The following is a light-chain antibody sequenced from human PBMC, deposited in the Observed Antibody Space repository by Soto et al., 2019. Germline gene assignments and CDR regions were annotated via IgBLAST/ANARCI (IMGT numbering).Light chain of an antibody. CDR1: YSNIGAGHD. CDR3: CSYAGNKTVV. Sequence: QSVLTQPPSVSGAPRQRVTISCTGSYSNIGAGHDVHWYQQLPGTAPKLLIYGNSHRPSGVPDRFSGSKSGTSASLAITGLQAEDEADYFCCSYAGNKTVVFGGGTKLTVL. J-gene: IGLJ3*02. CDR2: GNS. V-gene: IGLV1-40*01.